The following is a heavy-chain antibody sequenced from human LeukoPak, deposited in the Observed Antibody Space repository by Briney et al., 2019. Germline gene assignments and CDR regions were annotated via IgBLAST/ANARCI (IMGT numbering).Heavy chain of an antibody. CDR3: ARRRQGGYYDSSGYSRYYYYYYMDV. CDR1: GFTFSDYY. CDR2: ISSSGSTI. Sequence: GGFLRLSCAASGFTFSDYYMSWIRQAPGKGLEWVSYISSSGSTIYYADSVKGRFTISRDNAKNSLYLQMNSLRAEDTAVYYCARRRQGGYYDSSGYSRYYYYYYMDVCGKGTTVTVSS. V-gene: IGHV3-11*01. D-gene: IGHD3-22*01. J-gene: IGHJ6*03.